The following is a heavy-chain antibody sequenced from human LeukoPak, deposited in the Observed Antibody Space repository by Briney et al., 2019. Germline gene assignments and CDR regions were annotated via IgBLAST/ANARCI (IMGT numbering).Heavy chain of an antibody. CDR2: INPNNGGT. J-gene: IGHJ4*02. CDR3: ARDQNFHGSGGYYGIDW. Sequence: ASVKVSCKASGYTFTGYYIHWVRQAPGQGLEWIGWINPNNGGTNSAQKFQDRVTMTRDTSISTAYMELSRLTSDDTAGYYCARDQNFHGSGGYYGIDWWGQGTLVTVSS. V-gene: IGHV1-2*02. CDR1: GYTFTGYY. D-gene: IGHD3-22*01.